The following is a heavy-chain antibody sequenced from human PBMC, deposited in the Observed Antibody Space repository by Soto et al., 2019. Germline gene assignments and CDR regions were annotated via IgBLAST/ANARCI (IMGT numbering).Heavy chain of an antibody. CDR2: ISGSGGST. CDR1: GFTFSSYS. V-gene: IGHV3-23*01. CDR3: AKPSYDFWSGYHAEGNFDY. J-gene: IGHJ4*02. D-gene: IGHD3-3*01. Sequence: GGSLRLSCAASGFTFSSYSMSWVRQDPGKGLEWVSAISGSGGSTYYADSVKGRFTISRDNSKNTLYLQMNSLRAEDTAVYYCAKPSYDFWSGYHAEGNFDYWGQGTLVTVSS.